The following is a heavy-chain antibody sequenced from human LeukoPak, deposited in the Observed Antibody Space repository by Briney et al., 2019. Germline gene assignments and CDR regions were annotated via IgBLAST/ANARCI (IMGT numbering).Heavy chain of an antibody. D-gene: IGHD6-13*01. V-gene: IGHV1-69*05. CDR2: IIPIFGTA. CDR1: GSTFSSYA. CDR3: ARVPVDGIAARLHYYMGV. J-gene: IGHJ6*03. Sequence: SVKVSCKVSGSTFSSYAISWVRQAPGQGLEWMGGIIPIFGTANYAQKFQGRVTITTDESTSTAYMELSSLRSEDTAVYYCARVPVDGIAARLHYYMGVWGKGTTVTASS.